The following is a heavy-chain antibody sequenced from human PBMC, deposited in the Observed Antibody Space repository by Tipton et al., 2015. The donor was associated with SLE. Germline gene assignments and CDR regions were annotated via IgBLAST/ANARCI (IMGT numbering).Heavy chain of an antibody. Sequence: SLRLSCVAYGFVFNSYRMNWIRQAPGGGLEWVSSISSRGDYVHYADSVKGRFTISRDNAENSVFLHMNSLRAEDTAVYYCAKKRAADYSSPIDYWGQGTLVTVSS. CDR2: ISSRGDYV. CDR3: AKKRAADYSSPIDY. CDR1: GFVFNSYR. J-gene: IGHJ4*02. D-gene: IGHD6-13*01. V-gene: IGHV3-21*01.